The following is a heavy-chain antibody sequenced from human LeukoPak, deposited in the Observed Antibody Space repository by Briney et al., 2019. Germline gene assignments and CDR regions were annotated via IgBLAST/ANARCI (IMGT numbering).Heavy chain of an antibody. V-gene: IGHV3-7*01. CDR3: VRDRGYSTFDY. CDR1: GFPFSNYW. J-gene: IGHJ4*02. Sequence: GGSLRLSCAGSGFPFSNYWMAWVRQAPGEGLEWVANMKEDGGEINYVDSVKGRFTIFRDNAKNSLDLQMNSLRVDGTAVYYCVRDRGYSTFDYWGQGTLVIVSS. CDR2: MKEDGGEI. D-gene: IGHD4-23*01.